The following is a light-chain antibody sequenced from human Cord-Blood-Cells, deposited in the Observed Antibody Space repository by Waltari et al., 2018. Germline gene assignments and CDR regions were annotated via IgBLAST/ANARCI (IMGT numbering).Light chain of an antibody. CDR1: QSISSY. CDR3: QQSYSTPMYT. J-gene: IGKJ2*01. V-gene: IGKV1-39*01. Sequence: DIQMNQSPSSLTASVGDRFTITCRASQSISSYLNWYQQKPGKAPKLLIYAASSLQSGVPSRFSGSGSGTDFTLTSSSLQPEDFATYYCQQSYSTPMYTFGQGTKLEIK. CDR2: AAS.